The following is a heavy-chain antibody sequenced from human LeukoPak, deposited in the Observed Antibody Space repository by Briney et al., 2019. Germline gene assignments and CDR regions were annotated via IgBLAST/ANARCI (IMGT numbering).Heavy chain of an antibody. CDR2: IIPIFGTA. D-gene: IGHD3-22*01. Sequence: ASVKVSCKASGGTFSSYAISWVRQAPGQGLEWMGGIIPIFGTANYAQKFQGRVTITADESTGTAYMELSSLRSEDTAVYYCARTPAYYYDSSGYSLWGQGTLVTVSS. V-gene: IGHV1-69*13. CDR3: ARTPAYYYDSSGYSL. J-gene: IGHJ4*02. CDR1: GGTFSSYA.